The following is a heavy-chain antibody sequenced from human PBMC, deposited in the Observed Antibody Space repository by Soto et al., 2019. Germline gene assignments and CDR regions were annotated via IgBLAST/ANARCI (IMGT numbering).Heavy chain of an antibody. CDR1: GFTFSSYW. Sequence: EVRLVESGGGLVQPGGSLTLSCAASGFTFSSYWMTWVRQAPGKGLEWVANINQDGSEKYYMDSMKGRFTISRDNAKNVMLQQRNSLRDKDTAVYYCTSDRGRPDLRDTHYWDSSDLDYGMDVWGQGTTVTVSS. D-gene: IGHD3-22*01. CDR3: TSDRGRPDLRDTHYWDSSDLDYGMDV. V-gene: IGHV3-7*01. CDR2: INQDGSEK. J-gene: IGHJ6*02.